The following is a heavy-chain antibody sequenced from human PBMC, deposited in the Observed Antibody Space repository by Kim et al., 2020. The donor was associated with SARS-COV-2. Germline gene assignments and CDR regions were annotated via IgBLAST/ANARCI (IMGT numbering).Heavy chain of an antibody. CDR3: ARVTTQRDASSWSY. V-gene: IGHV3-23*01. D-gene: IGHD6-13*01. J-gene: IGHJ4*02. Sequence: GGSLRLSCAASGFTFTNYAMTWVRQAPGKGLDWVSTISGAGGTIYYADSVKGRFIISRDNSKNTLYLQMNSLRAEDTAFYYCARVTTQRDASSWSYWGQGTLVTVSS. CDR1: GFTFTNYA. CDR2: ISGAGGTI.